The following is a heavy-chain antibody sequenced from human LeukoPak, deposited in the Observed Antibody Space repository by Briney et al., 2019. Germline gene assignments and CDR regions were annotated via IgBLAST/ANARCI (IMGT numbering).Heavy chain of an antibody. Sequence: ASVKVSCKASGYTFTSYYMHWVRQAPGQGLEWMGIINPSGGSTSYAQKFQGRVTMTRDTSTSTVCMELSSLRSEDTAVYYCASIRMGATDHDYWGQGTLVTVSS. V-gene: IGHV1-46*01. CDR2: INPSGGST. J-gene: IGHJ4*02. CDR3: ASIRMGATDHDY. D-gene: IGHD1-26*01. CDR1: GYTFTSYY.